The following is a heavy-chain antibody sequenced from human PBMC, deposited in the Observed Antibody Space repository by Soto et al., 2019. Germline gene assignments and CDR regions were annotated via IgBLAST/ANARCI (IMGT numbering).Heavy chain of an antibody. Sequence: GGSLRLSCAASGFTFSSYGMHWVRPAPGKGLEWVAVIWYDGSNKYYADSVKGRFTISRDNSKNTLYLQMNSLRAEDTAVYYCAREVGATRSYYYGMDVWGQGTTVTVSS. CDR3: AREVGATRSYYYGMDV. CDR2: IWYDGSNK. J-gene: IGHJ6*02. CDR1: GFTFSSYG. V-gene: IGHV3-33*01. D-gene: IGHD1-26*01.